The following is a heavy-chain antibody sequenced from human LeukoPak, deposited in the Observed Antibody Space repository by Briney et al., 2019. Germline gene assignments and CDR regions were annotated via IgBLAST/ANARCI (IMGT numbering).Heavy chain of an antibody. CDR3: ARGLGERGAFDI. D-gene: IGHD3-16*01. J-gene: IGHJ3*02. V-gene: IGHV5-51*01. Sequence: RESRHISCKGSGYPFTTYWIGWVRQMPGKGLEWMGIIYGGDSDTRYRPSFQGQVTISADKSITTSYLQWTSLKASDTAMYYCARGLGERGAFDIWGQG. CDR1: GYPFTTYW. CDR2: IYGGDSDT.